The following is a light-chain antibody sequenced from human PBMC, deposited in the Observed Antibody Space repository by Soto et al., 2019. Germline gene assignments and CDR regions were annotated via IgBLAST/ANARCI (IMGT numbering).Light chain of an antibody. CDR2: GAS. CDR3: QQYGSAPYT. J-gene: IGKJ2*01. CDR1: QSVSSSF. Sequence: IVLTQSPGILSLSPGERATLSCRASQSVSSSFLAWYQQKPGQAPRLLIYGASSRATGIPDRFSGSGAGTHFTLIISRLEPEDFAVYYCQQYGSAPYTFGQGTKLEIK. V-gene: IGKV3-20*01.